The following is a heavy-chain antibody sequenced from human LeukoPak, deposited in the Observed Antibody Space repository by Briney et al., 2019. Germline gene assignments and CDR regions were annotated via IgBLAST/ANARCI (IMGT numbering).Heavy chain of an antibody. V-gene: IGHV3-48*02. Sequence: GGSLRLSCAASGFTFSSYSMNWVPQAPGKGLEWVSYISRSGSSTYYADSAEGRFIISRDNAKSSLYLQMNGLRDEDTAVYYCANILPPRGLQKDYYYYYGMDVWGQGTTVTVSS. CDR1: GFTFSSYS. CDR2: ISRSGSST. D-gene: IGHD3-9*01. CDR3: ANILPPRGLQKDYYYYYGMDV. J-gene: IGHJ6*02.